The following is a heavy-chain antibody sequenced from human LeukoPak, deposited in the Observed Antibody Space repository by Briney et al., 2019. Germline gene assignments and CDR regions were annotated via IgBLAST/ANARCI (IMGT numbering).Heavy chain of an antibody. CDR1: GGSISSYY. CDR3: ARADSGSYYDY. Sequence: SETLSLTCTVSGGSISSYYWSWIRQPPGKGLEWIGYIYYSGSTNYNPSLKSRVTISVDTSKNQFSLKLSSVTAAGTAVYYCARADSGSYYDYWGQGTLVTVSS. V-gene: IGHV4-59*01. D-gene: IGHD1-26*01. CDR2: IYYSGST. J-gene: IGHJ4*02.